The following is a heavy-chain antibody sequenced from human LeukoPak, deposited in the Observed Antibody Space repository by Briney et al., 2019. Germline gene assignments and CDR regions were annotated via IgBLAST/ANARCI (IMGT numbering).Heavy chain of an antibody. D-gene: IGHD5-18*01. CDR2: IYHSGST. J-gene: IGHJ3*02. CDR1: GGSISSGGYY. CDR3: ARFGSYGPKSDAFDI. Sequence: TSETLSLTCTVSGGSISSGGYYWSWIRQPPGKGREWIGYIYHSGSTYYNPSLKSRVTISVDRSKNQFSLKLSSVTAADTAVYYCARFGSYGPKSDAFDIWGQGTMVTVSS. V-gene: IGHV4-30-2*01.